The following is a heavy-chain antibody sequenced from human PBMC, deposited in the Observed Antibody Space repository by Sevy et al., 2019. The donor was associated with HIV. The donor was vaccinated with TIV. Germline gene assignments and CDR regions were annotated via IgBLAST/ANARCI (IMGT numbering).Heavy chain of an antibody. V-gene: IGHV3-30*02. Sequence: GGSLRLSCAASGFTFSTYGMHWVRQAPGRGLEWVAFMRFDGTIKYHRDSVKGRFTISRDNSKNTLYLQMNSLRAEDTAFYFCAKVLHIVEVPAAIDYYYGMDVWGQGTTVTVSS. J-gene: IGHJ6*02. CDR2: MRFDGTIK. CDR1: GFTFSTYG. D-gene: IGHD2-2*01. CDR3: AKVLHIVEVPAAIDYYYGMDV.